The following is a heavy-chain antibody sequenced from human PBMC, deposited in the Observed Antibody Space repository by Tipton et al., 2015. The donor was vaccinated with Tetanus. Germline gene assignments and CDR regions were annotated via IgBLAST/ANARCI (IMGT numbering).Heavy chain of an antibody. CDR3: ARVTGYTYGYYFDS. D-gene: IGHD5-18*01. CDR1: GFTLSNYW. J-gene: IGHJ4*02. Sequence: SLRLSCAASGFTLSNYWMHWVRQVPGKGLVWVSRISSDGSSTTYADSVKGRFTISRDNAKNTLYLQMNSLGAEDTAVYYCARVTGYTYGYYFDSWGQGTLVTVSS. V-gene: IGHV3-74*01. CDR2: ISSDGSST.